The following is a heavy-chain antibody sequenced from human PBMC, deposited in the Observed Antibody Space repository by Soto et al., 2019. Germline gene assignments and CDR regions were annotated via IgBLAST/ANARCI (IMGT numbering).Heavy chain of an antibody. CDR3: ARVYPNRYTYYDILTDIAGMDV. CDR1: GFTFSSYS. V-gene: IGHV3-21*01. J-gene: IGHJ6*02. D-gene: IGHD3-9*01. Sequence: EVQLVESGGGLVKPGGSLRLSCAASGFTFSSYSMNWVRQAPGKGLEWVSSISSSSSYIYYADSVKGRFTISRDNAKNSLYLQMNSLRAEDTAVYYCARVYPNRYTYYDILTDIAGMDVWGQGTTVTVSS. CDR2: ISSSSSYI.